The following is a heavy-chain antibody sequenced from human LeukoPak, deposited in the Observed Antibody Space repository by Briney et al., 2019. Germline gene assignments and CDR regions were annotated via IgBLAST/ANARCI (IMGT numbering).Heavy chain of an antibody. CDR1: GFTVSNNY. CDR3: VRKNRDFNAAFDI. CDR2: SYSDSNT. V-gene: IGHV3-53*01. J-gene: IGHJ3*02. D-gene: IGHD1-14*01. Sequence: GGSLRLSCTAFGFTVSNNYMSWVRQAPGKGLEWVSISYSDSNTNYADSVKGRFTISRDTSQNTLSLQMNSLRAEDTAVYYCVRKNRDFNAAFDIWGQGTVVTVSS.